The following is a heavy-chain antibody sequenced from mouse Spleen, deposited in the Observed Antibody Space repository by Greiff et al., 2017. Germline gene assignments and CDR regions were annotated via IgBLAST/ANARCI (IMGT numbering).Heavy chain of an antibody. CDR3: ARGTVSLGY. J-gene: IGHJ2*01. D-gene: IGHD6-2*01. CDR2: ILPGSGST. V-gene: IGHV1-9*01. CDR1: GYTFSSYW. Sequence: VKVVESGAELMKPGASVKISCKATGYTFSSYWIEWVKQRPGHGLEWIGEILPGSGSTNYNEKFKGKATFTADTSSNTAYMQLSSLTSEDSAVYYCARGTVSLGYWGQGTTLTVSS.